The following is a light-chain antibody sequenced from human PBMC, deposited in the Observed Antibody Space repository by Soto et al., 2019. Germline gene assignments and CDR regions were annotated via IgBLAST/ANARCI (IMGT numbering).Light chain of an antibody. CDR3: QQYNNFWT. Sequence: EIVLTQSPATLSLSPGERATLSCRASQSVSSYLAWYQQKPGQAPRLLIYDASNRATGIPARFSGSGSGTDFTLTISSLEPEDFAVYYCQQYNNFWTFGQGTKVEIK. CDR2: DAS. J-gene: IGKJ1*01. V-gene: IGKV3-11*01. CDR1: QSVSSY.